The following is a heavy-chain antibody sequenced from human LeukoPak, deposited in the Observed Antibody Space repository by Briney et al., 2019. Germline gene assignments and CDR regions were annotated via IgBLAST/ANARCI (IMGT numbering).Heavy chain of an antibody. V-gene: IGHV1-69*04. CDR3: ARDNSSPLGWFDP. CDR2: IIPILGIA. Sequence: SVKVSCKASGGTFSSYAISWVRQAPGQGLEWMGRIIPILGIANYAQKFQGRVTITADKSTSTAYMELSSLRSEDTAVYYCARDNSSPLGWFDPWGQGTLVTVSS. CDR1: GGTFSSYA. D-gene: IGHD6-13*01. J-gene: IGHJ5*02.